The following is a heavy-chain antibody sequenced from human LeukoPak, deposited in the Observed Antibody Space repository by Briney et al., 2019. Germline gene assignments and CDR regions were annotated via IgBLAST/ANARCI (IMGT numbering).Heavy chain of an antibody. CDR1: GYTFTGYY. J-gene: IGHJ4*02. D-gene: IGHD3-9*01. CDR2: INPNSGGT. V-gene: IGHV1-2*02. CDR3: AKGDFDWLLYSPSHYFDY. Sequence: GASVKVSCKASGYTFTGYYMHWVRQAPGQGLEWMGWINPNSGGTNYAQKFQGRVTMTRDTSISTAYMELSRLRSDDTAVYYCAKGDFDWLLYSPSHYFDYWGQGTLVTVSS.